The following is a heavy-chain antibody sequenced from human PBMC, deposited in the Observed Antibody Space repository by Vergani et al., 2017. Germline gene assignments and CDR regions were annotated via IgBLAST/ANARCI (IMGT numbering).Heavy chain of an antibody. CDR2: INTNGDYT. D-gene: IGHD1-14*01. V-gene: IGHV3-23*01. Sequence: EVQLLESGGDLVQPGGSLRLSCAASGFSFTTYAMSWVRQALGKGLEWVSTINTNGDYTRYGDSVKGRFTISRDNTKSTMYLQMNSLRDEDTGVYYCASDLRLLYNRFDPWGQGTLVTVSS. CDR1: GFSFTTYA. CDR3: ASDLRLLYNRFDP. J-gene: IGHJ5*02.